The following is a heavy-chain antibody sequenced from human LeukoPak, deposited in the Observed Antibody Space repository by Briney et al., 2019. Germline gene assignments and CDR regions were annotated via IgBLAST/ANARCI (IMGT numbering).Heavy chain of an antibody. CDR1: GGSISSYY. V-gene: IGHV4-59*08. CDR3: ARHSGSGYYFYFYTMDV. Sequence: NSSETLSLTCTVSGGSISSYYWSWIRQPPGKGLEWIGYIYYSGSTNYNPSLKSRVTISVDTSKNQFSLKLSSVTAADTAVYYCARHSGSGYYFYFYTMDVWGQGATVTVSS. CDR2: IYYSGST. J-gene: IGHJ6*01. D-gene: IGHD2-15*01.